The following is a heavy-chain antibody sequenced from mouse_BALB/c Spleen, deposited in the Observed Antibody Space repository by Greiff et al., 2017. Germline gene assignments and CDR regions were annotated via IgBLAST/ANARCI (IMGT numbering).Heavy chain of an antibody. J-gene: IGHJ4*01. V-gene: IGHV1-54*01. D-gene: IGHD1-1*01. CDR1: GYAFTNYL. CDR2: INPGSGGT. CDR3: ATVVAHYYAMDY. Sequence: QVQLKESGAELVRPGTSVKVSCKASGYAFTNYLIEWVKQRPGQGLEWIGVINPGSGGTNYNEKFKGKATLTADKSSSTAYMQLSSLTSDDSAVYFCATVVAHYYAMDYWGQGTSVTVSS.